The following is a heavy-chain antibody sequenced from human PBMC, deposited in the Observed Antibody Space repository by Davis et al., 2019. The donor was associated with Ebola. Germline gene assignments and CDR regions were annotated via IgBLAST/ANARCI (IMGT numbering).Heavy chain of an antibody. CDR3: ATDPDIPAGVGY. Sequence: ASVKVSCKVSGYTLSQLSIHWVRQAPGKGLAWIGRFETEDGETIYAQKFQGRVTMTGDTSTETAYMDLSRLRSDDTAVYYCATDPDIPAGVGYWGQGTLVTVSS. V-gene: IGHV1-24*01. CDR2: FETEDGET. J-gene: IGHJ4*02. D-gene: IGHD2-2*02. CDR1: GYTLSQLS.